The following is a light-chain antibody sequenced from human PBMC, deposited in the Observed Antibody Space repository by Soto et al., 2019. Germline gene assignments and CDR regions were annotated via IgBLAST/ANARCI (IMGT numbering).Light chain of an antibody. J-gene: IGKJ1*01. V-gene: IGKV1-39*01. CDR1: QSISSY. Sequence: DIQMTQSPSSLSASVGDRVTITCRASQSISSYVNWYQQKPGKAPKLRIYAASSLQSGVPSRFSGSGSGTDFTLTISSLQPEDFATYYCQQSYSTPRTFGQGTKVDIK. CDR3: QQSYSTPRT. CDR2: AAS.